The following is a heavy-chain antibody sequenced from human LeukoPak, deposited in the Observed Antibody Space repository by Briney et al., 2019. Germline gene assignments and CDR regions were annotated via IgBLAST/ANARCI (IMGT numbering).Heavy chain of an antibody. Sequence: GGSLRLSCAASGFTFSSYSMNWVRQAPGKGLEWVSYISSSSSTIYYADSVKGRFTISRDNAKNSLYLQTNSLRDEDTAVYYCARVRPPSFGWGQGTLVTVSS. J-gene: IGHJ4*02. CDR1: GFTFSSYS. V-gene: IGHV3-48*02. CDR2: ISSSSSTI. D-gene: IGHD3-10*01. CDR3: ARVRPPSFG.